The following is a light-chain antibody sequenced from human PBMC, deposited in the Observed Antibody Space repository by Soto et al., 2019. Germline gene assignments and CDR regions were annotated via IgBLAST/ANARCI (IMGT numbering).Light chain of an antibody. Sequence: SVLTQPASVSGSPGQSITISCTGSGSDIGAYNYVSWYQQHPGKAPKLLIHGVTRRPSGVSSRFSASKSAYTASLTISGLQAEDEANYYCSSFTTSYFYVFGTGTKVTVL. CDR3: SSFTTSYFYV. CDR1: GSDIGAYNY. CDR2: GVT. V-gene: IGLV2-14*01. J-gene: IGLJ1*01.